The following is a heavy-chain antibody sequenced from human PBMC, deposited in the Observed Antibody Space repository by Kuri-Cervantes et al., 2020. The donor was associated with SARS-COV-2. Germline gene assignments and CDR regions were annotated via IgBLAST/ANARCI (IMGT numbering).Heavy chain of an antibody. Sequence: GESLKISCAASGFTFDDYTMHWVRQAPGKGLEWVSVIYSGGSTYYADSVKGRFTTSRDNSKNTLYLQMNSLRAEDTAVYYCAKEGAYYDFWSGYSNLDYWGQGNRVTVSS. CDR2: IYSGGST. J-gene: IGHJ4*02. D-gene: IGHD3-3*01. CDR1: GFTFDDYT. V-gene: IGHV3-23*03. CDR3: AKEGAYYDFWSGYSNLDY.